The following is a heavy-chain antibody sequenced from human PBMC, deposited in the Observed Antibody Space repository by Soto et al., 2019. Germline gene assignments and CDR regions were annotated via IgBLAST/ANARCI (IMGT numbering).Heavy chain of an antibody. CDR3: ARSRSGSYPDAFDI. J-gene: IGHJ3*02. D-gene: IGHD1-26*01. CDR1: GSTFSSYA. CDR2: IIPIFGTA. Sequence: SVKVSCKASGSTFSSYAISWVRQAPGQGLEWMGGIIPIFGTANYAQKFQGRVTITADESTSTAYMELSSLRSEDTAVYYCARSRSGSYPDAFDIWGQGTMVTVSS. V-gene: IGHV1-69*13.